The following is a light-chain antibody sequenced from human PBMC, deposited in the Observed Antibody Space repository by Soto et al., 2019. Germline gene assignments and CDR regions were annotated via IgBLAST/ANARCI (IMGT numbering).Light chain of an antibody. CDR1: QTVRSN. V-gene: IGKV3-15*01. Sequence: EIVMTQSPASLSVSPGESATLSCRASQTVRSNVAWYQQKPGQAPRLLIYGASSRATAFPARFSGSGSGTDFTLTISCLQSEDFATYYCQQYYSYPLTFGQGTRLEIK. CDR3: QQYYSYPLT. J-gene: IGKJ5*01. CDR2: GAS.